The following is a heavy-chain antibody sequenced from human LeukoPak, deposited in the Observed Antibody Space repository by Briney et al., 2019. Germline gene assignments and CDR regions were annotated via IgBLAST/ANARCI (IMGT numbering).Heavy chain of an antibody. CDR2: INPSGGST. CDR3: ARKEAGFGGTIDY. V-gene: IGHV1-46*01. Sequence: ASVKVSCKASGYTFTSYYMHWVRQAPGQGLEWMGIINPSGGSTSYAQKFQGRVTITADESTSTAYMELSSLRSEDTAVYYCARKEAGFGGTIDYWGQGTLVTVSS. J-gene: IGHJ4*02. CDR1: GYTFTSYY. D-gene: IGHD3-10*01.